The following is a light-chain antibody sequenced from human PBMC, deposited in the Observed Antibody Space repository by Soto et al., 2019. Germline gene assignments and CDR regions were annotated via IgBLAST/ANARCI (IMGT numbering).Light chain of an antibody. CDR2: GAS. CDR1: QSVSSSY. V-gene: IGKV3D-7*01. CDR3: QQDYNLPWT. J-gene: IGKJ1*01. Sequence: EIVMTQSPATLSLSPGEIATLSCRASQSVSSSYLSWYQQKPGQAPRLLIYGASTRSTGIPARFSGSVSGTDFTLTISSLQPEDFAVYYCQQDYNLPWTFGQGTKVEIK.